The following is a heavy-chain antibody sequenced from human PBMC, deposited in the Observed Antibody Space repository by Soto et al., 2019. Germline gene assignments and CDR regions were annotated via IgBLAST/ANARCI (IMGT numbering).Heavy chain of an antibody. CDR1: GGSISSYY. D-gene: IGHD6-19*01. CDR2: IYTSGST. Sequence: SETLSLTCTVSGGSISSYYWSWIRQPAGKGLEWIGRIYTSGSTNYNPSLKSRVTISVDTSKNQFSLKLSSVTAADTAVYYCARVKTVAGTKGGYYYYYGMDVWGRGTTVTVSS. CDR3: ARVKTVAGTKGGYYYYYGMDV. V-gene: IGHV4-4*07. J-gene: IGHJ6*02.